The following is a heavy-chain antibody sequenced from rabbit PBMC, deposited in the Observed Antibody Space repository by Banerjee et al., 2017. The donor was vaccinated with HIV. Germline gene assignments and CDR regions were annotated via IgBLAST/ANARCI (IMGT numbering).Heavy chain of an antibody. J-gene: IGHJ4*01. V-gene: IGHV1S40*01. Sequence: QSLEESGGDLVKPGASLTLTCTASGFSFTDTYYMCWVRQAPGKGLEWIGCIYAGSSGSTYYASWVKGRFTISSDNAQNTVFLQMTSLTAADTATYFCARGINGYYSLWGPGTLVTVS. CDR1: GFSFTDTYY. D-gene: IGHD1-1*01. CDR2: IYAGSSGST. CDR3: ARGINGYYSL.